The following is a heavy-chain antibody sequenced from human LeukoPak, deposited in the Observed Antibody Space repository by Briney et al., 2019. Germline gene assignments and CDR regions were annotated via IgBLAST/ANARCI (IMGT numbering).Heavy chain of an antibody. Sequence: GGSLRLSCAASGFTFSDYYMSWIRQAPGKGLEWLSYISSSGSTIYYADSVKGRFTIFRDNAKNSLYLQMNSLRVKDTAVYYCARHYYHGSGHGGYWGQGTLVTVSS. V-gene: IGHV3-11*01. CDR2: ISSSGSTI. D-gene: IGHD3-22*01. CDR1: GFTFSDYY. J-gene: IGHJ4*02. CDR3: ARHYYHGSGHGGY.